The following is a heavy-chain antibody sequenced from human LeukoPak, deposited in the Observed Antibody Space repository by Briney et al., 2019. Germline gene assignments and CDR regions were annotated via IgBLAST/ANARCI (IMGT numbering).Heavy chain of an antibody. J-gene: IGHJ5*02. D-gene: IGHD3-10*01. CDR2: ITSSSSFI. CDR3: AREFDDQRFDP. CDR1: GFTFSTFR. Sequence: GGSLRLSCAASGFTFSTFRMNWVRQAPGKGLEWVSSITSSSSFIYYAVSVKGRFTISRDNAKNSLYLQMNSLRAEDTAVYYCAREFDDQRFDPWGQGALVTVSS. V-gene: IGHV3-21*01.